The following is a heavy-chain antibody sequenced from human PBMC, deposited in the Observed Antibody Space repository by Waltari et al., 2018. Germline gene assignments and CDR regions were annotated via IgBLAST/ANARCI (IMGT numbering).Heavy chain of an antibody. Sequence: EVQXVGSGGXLVQPGGSLXLSCAASGFAFSAPAMHWVRQASGKGLXWVGRIRTKAXSYATEYAASVKGRFTISRDDSENTAXXQMNSLKTXDXAVXYCIRHDGENEXWGQGTXVTVSS. CDR1: GFAFSAPA. CDR3: IRHDGENEX. V-gene: IGHV3-73*02. J-gene: IGHJ4*02. D-gene: IGHD4-17*01. CDR2: IRTKAXSYAT.